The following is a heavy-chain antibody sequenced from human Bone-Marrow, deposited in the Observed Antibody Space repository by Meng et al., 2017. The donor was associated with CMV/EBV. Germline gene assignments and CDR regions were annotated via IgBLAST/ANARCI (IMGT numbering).Heavy chain of an antibody. CDR3: ARDTYTESSSWYYYYGMDV. CDR2: ISSSSSYI. Sequence: GEYLKISCAASGFTFSSYSMNWVRQAPGKGLEWVSSISSSSSYIYYADSVKGRFTISRDNAKNSLYLQMNSLRAEDTAVYYCARDTYTESSSWYYYYGMDVWGQGTTVTVSS. CDR1: GFTFSSYS. D-gene: IGHD6-13*01. V-gene: IGHV3-21*01. J-gene: IGHJ6*02.